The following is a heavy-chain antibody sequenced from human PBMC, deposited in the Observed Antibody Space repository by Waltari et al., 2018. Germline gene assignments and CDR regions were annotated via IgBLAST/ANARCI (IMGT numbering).Heavy chain of an antibody. V-gene: IGHV1-2*02. D-gene: IGHD3-16*01. J-gene: IGHJ3*02. CDR2: INPQSGGT. CDR1: GYTFTGFY. CDR3: VRVGDRGLRNAFHI. Sequence: QEQLVQSGAEVKKPGASVMVSCTASGYTFTGFYMHWVRQAPGQGLEWMGWINPQSGGTGDAEKFQGRVTRTRDTSISTAYMELSRLTSDDTALYYCVRVGDRGLRNAFHIWGQGTMVTVSS.